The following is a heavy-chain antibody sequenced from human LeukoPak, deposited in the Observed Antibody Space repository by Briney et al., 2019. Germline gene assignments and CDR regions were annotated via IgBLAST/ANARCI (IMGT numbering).Heavy chain of an antibody. CDR3: AREGDGSYYYMDV. Sequence: GGSLRLSCAASGFTFSNYGMTWVRQAPGKGLEWVSAISGSGGSTYYADSVKGRFTISRDNSKNTLYLQMNSLRAEDTAVYYCAREGDGSYYYMDVWGKGTTVTVSS. D-gene: IGHD3-10*01. J-gene: IGHJ6*03. CDR2: ISGSGGST. V-gene: IGHV3-23*01. CDR1: GFTFSNYG.